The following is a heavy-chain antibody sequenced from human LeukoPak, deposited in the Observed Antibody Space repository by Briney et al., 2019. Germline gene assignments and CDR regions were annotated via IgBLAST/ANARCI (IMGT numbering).Heavy chain of an antibody. D-gene: IGHD3-10*01. CDR3: ARSYGSGSYPTPLGY. V-gene: IGHV1-69*04. CDR2: IIPILGIA. Sequence: ASVKVSCKASGGTFSSYAISWVRQAPGQGLEWMGRIIPILGIANYAQKFQGRVTITADKSTSTAYMELSSLRSEDTAVYYCARSYGSGSYPTPLGYWGQGTLVTVSS. J-gene: IGHJ4*02. CDR1: GGTFSSYA.